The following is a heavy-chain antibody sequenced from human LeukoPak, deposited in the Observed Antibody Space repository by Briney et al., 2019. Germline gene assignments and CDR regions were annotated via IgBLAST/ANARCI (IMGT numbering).Heavy chain of an antibody. CDR2: IKSKTDGGTT. Sequence: GGSLRLSCAASGFTFSNAWMSWVRQAPGKGLEWVGRIKSKTDGGTTDYAAPVKGRFTISRDDSKNTLYLQMNSLKTEDTAVYYCTTFAYYYDSSGYYRGEPFDYWGQGTLVTVSS. CDR1: GFTFSNAW. J-gene: IGHJ4*02. CDR3: TTFAYYYDSSGYYRGEPFDY. V-gene: IGHV3-15*01. D-gene: IGHD3-22*01.